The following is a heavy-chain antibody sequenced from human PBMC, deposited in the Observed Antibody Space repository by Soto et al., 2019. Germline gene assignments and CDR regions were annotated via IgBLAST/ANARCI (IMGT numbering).Heavy chain of an antibody. Sequence: VQLVESGGGVVQPGRSLRLSCAASGFSFSYYAMHWVRQAPGKGLEWVAVIAYDASKKYYADSVKGRFTISRNNSNNTLYLQMNSLRDEDTAVYYCARPYGSGGSCYLTEYFQHWGQGTLVTVSS. D-gene: IGHD2-15*01. CDR1: GFSFSYYA. CDR2: IAYDASKK. V-gene: IGHV3-30*03. CDR3: ARPYGSGGSCYLTEYFQH. J-gene: IGHJ1*01.